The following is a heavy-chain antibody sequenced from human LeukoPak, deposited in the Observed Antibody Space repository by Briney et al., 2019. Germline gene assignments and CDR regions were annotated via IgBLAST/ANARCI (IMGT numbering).Heavy chain of an antibody. Sequence: GRSLRLSCAASGFTFSSYAMHWVRQAPGKGLEWVAVISYDGSNKYYADSVKGRFTISRDNSKNTLYLQMNSLRAEDTAVYYCARNFDYWGQGTLVTVSS. CDR2: ISYDGSNK. CDR3: ARNFDY. J-gene: IGHJ4*02. V-gene: IGHV3-30*01. CDR1: GFTFSSYA.